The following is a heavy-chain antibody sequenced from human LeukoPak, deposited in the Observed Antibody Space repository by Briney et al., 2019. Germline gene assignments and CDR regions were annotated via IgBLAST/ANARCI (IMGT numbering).Heavy chain of an antibody. D-gene: IGHD6-19*01. CDR3: ARGHPERIAVAGTGINFDY. CDR1: GGSISSSSYY. J-gene: IGHJ4*02. V-gene: IGHV4-39*07. CDR2: IYYSGST. Sequence: SETLSLTCTVSGGSISSSSYYWGWIRQPPGKGLEWIGSIYYSGSTYYNPSLKSRVTISVDKSKNQFSLKLSSVTAADTAVYYCARGHPERIAVAGTGINFDYWGQGTLVTVSS.